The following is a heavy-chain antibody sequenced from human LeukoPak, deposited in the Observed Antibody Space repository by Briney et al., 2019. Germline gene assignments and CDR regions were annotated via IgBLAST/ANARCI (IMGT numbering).Heavy chain of an antibody. CDR2: INPNSGGR. Sequence: EASVKVSCKASGYTFTGYYIRWVRQAPGQGLEWMGWINPNSGGRNYAQKFQGRVTMTRDTSTTYMELSRLTSDDTAVYYCARAYSGYEAFDYWGQGTLVTVSS. V-gene: IGHV1-2*02. D-gene: IGHD5-12*01. J-gene: IGHJ4*02. CDR3: ARAYSGYEAFDY. CDR1: GYTFTGYY.